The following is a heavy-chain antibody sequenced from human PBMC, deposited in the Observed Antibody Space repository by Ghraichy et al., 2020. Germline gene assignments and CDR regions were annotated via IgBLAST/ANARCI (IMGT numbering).Heavy chain of an antibody. J-gene: IGHJ4*02. D-gene: IGHD3-10*01. CDR2: IKVDDGHT. CDR3: ARDREFRGPYDY. Sequence: ASVKVSCKASGYIFTVYALHWVCQAPGQRPEWVGWIKVDDGHTKYSQKFQGRVTITRDTSTTTTYMELNSLTSEDTAVYYCARDREFRGPYDYWGQGTLVTVSS. V-gene: IGHV1-3*01. CDR1: GYIFTVYA.